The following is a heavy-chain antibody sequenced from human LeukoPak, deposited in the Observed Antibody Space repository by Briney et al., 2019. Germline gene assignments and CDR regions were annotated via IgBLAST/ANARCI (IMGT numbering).Heavy chain of an antibody. J-gene: IGHJ4*02. CDR2: INHSGST. Sequence: PSETLSLTCAVYGGSFSGYYWSWIRQPPGKGLEWIGEINHSGSTNYDPSLKSRVTISVDTSKNRFSLKLSSVTAADTAVYYCARGRGCSSTSCYRFFDYWGQGTLVTVSS. CDR1: GGSFSGYY. CDR3: ARGRGCSSTSCYRFFDY. D-gene: IGHD2-2*01. V-gene: IGHV4-34*01.